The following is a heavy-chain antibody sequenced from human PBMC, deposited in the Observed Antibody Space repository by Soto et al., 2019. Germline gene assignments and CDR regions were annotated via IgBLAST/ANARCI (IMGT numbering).Heavy chain of an antibody. D-gene: IGHD3-22*01. CDR2: ISGSGART. CDR3: ATKIVLLY. CDR1: GFTFSNYA. Sequence: PGGSLRLSCAASGFTFSNYAMSWVRQAPGKGLEWVSSISGSGARTYYADSVKGRFTISRDNSKNTLYLQMNSLRAEDTAVYYCATKIVLLYWGQGIPVTVSS. J-gene: IGHJ4*02. V-gene: IGHV3-23*01.